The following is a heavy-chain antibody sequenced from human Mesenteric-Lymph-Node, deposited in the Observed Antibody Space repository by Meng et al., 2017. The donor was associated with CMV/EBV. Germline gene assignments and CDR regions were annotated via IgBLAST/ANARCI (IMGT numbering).Heavy chain of an antibody. V-gene: IGHV4-34*01. Sequence: SETLSLTCGVYDGSFGGYYWSWIRQSPGKGLEWMGEVNHSGSTNYKSSLESRVTISLDMSKRHFSLKVTSVTAADTGVYYCARVDATNGREVWGQGTTVTVSS. CDR1: DGSFGGYY. CDR3: ARVDATNGREV. CDR2: VNHSGST. J-gene: IGHJ6*02. D-gene: IGHD2-2*01.